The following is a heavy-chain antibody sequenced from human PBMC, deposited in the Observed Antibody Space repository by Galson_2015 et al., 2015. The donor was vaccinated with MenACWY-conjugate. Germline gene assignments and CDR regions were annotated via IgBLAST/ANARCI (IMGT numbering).Heavy chain of an antibody. J-gene: IGHJ1*01. CDR2: LDYRGGA. CDR1: GASMRSDSYL. D-gene: IGHD2-15*01. CDR3: TGLLFCATFECSTFAH. V-gene: IGHV4-39*02. Sequence: LTCAVSGASMRSDSYLWGWIRQPPGKGLEWLGHLDYRGGAYYSPSLNRRVVMSRDTSNNHFSLRLNSVTAADTAVYFCTGLLFCATFECSTFAHWGQGVVVTVSS.